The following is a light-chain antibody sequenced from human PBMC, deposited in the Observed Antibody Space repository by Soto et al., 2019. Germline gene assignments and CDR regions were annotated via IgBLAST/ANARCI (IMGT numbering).Light chain of an antibody. CDR3: QQYGSSPLWT. CDR2: GAS. Sequence: EIVLTQSPGTLSLSPMEIATLSCMGSQSVSSSYLAWYQQRPGQAPRLLIYGASSRATGIPDRFSGSGSGTDSTLTISRLEPEHFAVYYCQQYGSSPLWTFGQGTKVDI. J-gene: IGKJ1*01. V-gene: IGKV3-20*01. CDR1: QSVSSSY.